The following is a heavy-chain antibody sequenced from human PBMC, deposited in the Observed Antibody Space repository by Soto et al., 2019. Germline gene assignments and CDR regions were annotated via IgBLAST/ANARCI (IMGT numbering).Heavy chain of an antibody. Sequence: QVQLQESGPGLVKPSETLSLTCTVSGGSISSYYWSWIRQPPGKRLEWIGHISSSGSTSYNPSLMSRVSISMDTSKNLFSLNLVSVTAADSAVYYCARRIQLDYWGQGTLVTVSS. CDR3: ARRIQLDY. V-gene: IGHV4-59*01. J-gene: IGHJ4*02. CDR1: GGSISSYY. CDR2: ISSSGST. D-gene: IGHD2-15*01.